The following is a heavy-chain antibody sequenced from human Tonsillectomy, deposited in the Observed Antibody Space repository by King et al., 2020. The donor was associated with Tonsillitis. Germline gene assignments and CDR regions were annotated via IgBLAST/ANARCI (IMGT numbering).Heavy chain of an antibody. V-gene: IGHV4-59*08. CDR1: GGSISSLY. Sequence: VQLQESGPGLVKPSETLSLTCTVSGGSISSLYWSWIRQPPGKGLEGIGYIYYSGSTTYNPSLKSRVTMSVDTSKNQFSLKMSSVTAADSAVYYCARLDYYYYYMDVWGKGTTVTVSS. CDR3: ARLDYYYYYMDV. J-gene: IGHJ6*03. CDR2: IYYSGST.